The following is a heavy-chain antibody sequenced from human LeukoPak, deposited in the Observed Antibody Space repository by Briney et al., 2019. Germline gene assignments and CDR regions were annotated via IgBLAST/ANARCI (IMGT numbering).Heavy chain of an antibody. CDR1: GFTFSNYW. J-gene: IGHJ4*02. CDR2: IKNDGSIT. D-gene: IGHD2/OR15-2a*01. CDR3: ARDPFYGDADLDS. Sequence: GGSLRLSCAASGFTFSNYWMHWVRQAPGKGLVWVSRIKNDGSITPYADSVKGRFTISRDNAKNTLYLQMNSLRAEDTAVYYCARDPFYGDADLDSWGQGTLVTVSS. V-gene: IGHV3-74*01.